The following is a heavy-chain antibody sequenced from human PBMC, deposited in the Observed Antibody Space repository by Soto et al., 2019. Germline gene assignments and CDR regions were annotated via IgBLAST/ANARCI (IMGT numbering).Heavy chain of an antibody. CDR1: GYIFTSYY. D-gene: IGHD3-10*01. CDR3: SRVDPGETSPFDH. CDR2: INPFDGSR. J-gene: IGHJ4*01. Sequence: ASVKVSCKASGYIFTSYYIHWVRQAPGQGLEWMGWINPFDGSRMFAQSFQGRVTMTRDTSTSTVYMEVSSLRSEDTAVYYCSRVDPGETSPFDHWGHGTLVTGSS. V-gene: IGHV1-46*03.